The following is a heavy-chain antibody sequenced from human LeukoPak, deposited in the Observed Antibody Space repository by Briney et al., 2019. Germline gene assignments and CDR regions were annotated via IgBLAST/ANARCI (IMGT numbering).Heavy chain of an antibody. CDR3: ARVGNEDFDY. CDR2: INPSGGST. D-gene: IGHD7-27*01. CDR1: GYTFTSYY. V-gene: IGHV1-46*01. J-gene: IGHJ4*02. Sequence: ASVKVSCKASGYTFTSYYMHWVRQARGQGLEWMGIINPSGGSTSYAQKFQGRVTMTSHMSRSTVYMELSSLRSEDTAVYYCARVGNEDFDYWGQGTLVTVSS.